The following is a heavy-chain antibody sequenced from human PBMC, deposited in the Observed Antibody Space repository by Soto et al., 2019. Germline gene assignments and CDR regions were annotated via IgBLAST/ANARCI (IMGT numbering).Heavy chain of an antibody. CDR3: ARELGYCIFCTCYPRPDPMVF. Sequence: GESLKISCAASGVTFSSYWMHWVRQAPGKGLVWVSRINSDGRSTSYADSVKGRFTISRDNAKSTMYPHMNSLRAEDTAVYYCARELGYCIFCTCYPRPDPMVFWGKGTTVTVSS. CDR2: INSDGRST. CDR1: GVTFSSYW. J-gene: IGHJ6*03. V-gene: IGHV3-74*01. D-gene: IGHD2-15*01.